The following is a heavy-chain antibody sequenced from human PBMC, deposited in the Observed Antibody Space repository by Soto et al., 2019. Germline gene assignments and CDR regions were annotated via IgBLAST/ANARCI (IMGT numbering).Heavy chain of an antibody. CDR1: GGSISSGDYY. D-gene: IGHD3-3*01. V-gene: IGHV4-30-4*01. J-gene: IGHJ6*02. Sequence: PSETLSLTCTVSGGSISSGDYYWSWIRQPPGKGLEWIGYIYYSGSTYYNPSLKSRVTISVDTSKNQFSLKLSSVTAADTAVYYCARDAIRNYYDFWSGYSTTSYYYYGMDVWGQGTTVTVSS. CDR2: IYYSGST. CDR3: ARDAIRNYYDFWSGYSTTSYYYYGMDV.